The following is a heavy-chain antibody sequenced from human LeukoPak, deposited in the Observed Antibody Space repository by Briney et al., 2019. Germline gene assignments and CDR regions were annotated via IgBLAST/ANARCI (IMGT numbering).Heavy chain of an antibody. CDR3: ARDLRVGSGSYYFGSGYYYGMDV. D-gene: IGHD3-10*01. CDR2: INAGNGNT. Sequence: ASVKVSCKASGYTFTSYAMHWVRQAPGQRLEWMGWINAGNGNTKYSQKFQGRVTITRDTSASTAYMELSSLRSEDTAVYYCARDLRVGSGSYYFGSGYYYGMDVWGQGTTVTVSS. V-gene: IGHV1-3*01. CDR1: GYTFTSYA. J-gene: IGHJ6*02.